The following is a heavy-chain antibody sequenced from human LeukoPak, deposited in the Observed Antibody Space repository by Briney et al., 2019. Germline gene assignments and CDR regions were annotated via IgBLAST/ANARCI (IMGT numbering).Heavy chain of an antibody. V-gene: IGHV1-18*01. CDR1: GYTFTSYG. CDR3: ARCSSRYLSTSYSDY. D-gene: IGHD3-22*01. CDR2: ISTYNGNT. J-gene: IGHJ4*02. Sequence: VASVKVSCKASGYTFTSYGISWVRQAPGQGLEWMGWISTYNGNTKYAQNLQGRVTMTTDTSTNTAYMELRSLRSDDTAVYFCARCSSRYLSTSYSDYWGQGTLVTVSS.